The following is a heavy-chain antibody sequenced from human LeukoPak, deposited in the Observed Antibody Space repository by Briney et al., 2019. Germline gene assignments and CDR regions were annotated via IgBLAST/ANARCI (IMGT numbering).Heavy chain of an antibody. CDR1: GYSFTSYW. V-gene: IGHV5-51*01. CDR2: IYPGDSDT. CDR3: ARVYYYDSSGYPPPFDY. Sequence: GESLKISCKGSGYSFTSYWIGWVRQMPGKGLEWMGIIYPGDSDTRYSPSFQGQVTISADKSISTAYLQWSSLKASNTAMYYCARVYYYDSSGYPPPFDYWGQGTLVTVSS. D-gene: IGHD3-22*01. J-gene: IGHJ4*02.